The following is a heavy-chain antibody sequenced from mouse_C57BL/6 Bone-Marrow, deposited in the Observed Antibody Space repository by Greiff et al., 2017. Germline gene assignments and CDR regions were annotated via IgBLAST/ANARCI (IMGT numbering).Heavy chain of an antibody. D-gene: IGHD1-1*01. CDR3: ARHGIYYYGSETTYWYFDV. J-gene: IGHJ1*03. CDR2: FYPGSGSI. Sequence: VQLQQSGAELVKPGASVKLSCKASGYTFTEYTIHWVKQRSGQGLEWIGWFYPGSGSIKYNEKFKDKATLTADKSSSTVYMELSRLTSEDSAVYFCARHGIYYYGSETTYWYFDVWGTGTTVTVSS. CDR1: GYTFTEYT. V-gene: IGHV1-62-2*01.